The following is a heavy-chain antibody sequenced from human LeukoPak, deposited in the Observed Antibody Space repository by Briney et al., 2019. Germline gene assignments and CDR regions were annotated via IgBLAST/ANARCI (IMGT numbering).Heavy chain of an antibody. CDR2: INHSGST. J-gene: IGHJ4*02. CDR1: GGSFSGYY. CDR3: ARGSSTVDY. V-gene: IGHV4-34*01. D-gene: IGHD2-2*01. Sequence: SETLSLTCAVYGGSFSGYYWSWIRQPPGKGLEWIGEINHSGSTNYNPSLKGRVTISVDTSKNQFSLKLSSVTAADTAVYYCARGSSTVDYWGQGTLVTVSS.